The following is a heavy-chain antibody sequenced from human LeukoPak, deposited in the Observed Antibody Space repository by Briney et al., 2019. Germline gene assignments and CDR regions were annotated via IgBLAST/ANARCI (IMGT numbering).Heavy chain of an antibody. J-gene: IGHJ4*02. V-gene: IGHV3-30*18. CDR1: GFTFSSYG. CDR3: AKGYGSGRTFVDY. CDR2: ISYDGSNK. Sequence: PGGSLRLSCAASGFTFSSYGMHWVRQAPGKGLEWVAVISYDGSNKYYADSVKGRFTISRDNSKNTLYLQMNSLRAEDTAVYYCAKGYGSGRTFVDYWGQGTLVTVSS. D-gene: IGHD3-10*01.